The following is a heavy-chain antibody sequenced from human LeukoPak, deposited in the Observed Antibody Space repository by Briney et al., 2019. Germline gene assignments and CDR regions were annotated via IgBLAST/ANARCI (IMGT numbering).Heavy chain of an antibody. CDR1: GFTFSDYA. CDR2: ISYDGSNK. D-gene: IGHD2-2*02. Sequence: PGRSLRLSCAASGFTFSDYAIHWVRQAPGKGLEWVALISYDGSNKYYADSVKGRFTISRDNSKNTLFLQMNSLRAEDTAVYYCAKDLSAVVVPAAIPVAAYIPNWFDPWGQGTLVTVSS. CDR3: AKDLSAVVVPAAIPVAAYIPNWFDP. V-gene: IGHV3-30*04. J-gene: IGHJ5*02.